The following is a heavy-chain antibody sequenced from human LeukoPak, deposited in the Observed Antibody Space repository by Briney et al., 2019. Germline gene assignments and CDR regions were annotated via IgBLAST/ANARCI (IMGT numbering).Heavy chain of an antibody. CDR2: ISSSGST. J-gene: IGHJ4*02. CDR1: GDSISSGDYY. Sequence: PSETLSLTCTVSGDSISSGDYYWSWIRQPAGKGLEWIGRISSSGSTNYNPSLKSRVTISVDTSKNQFSLKLSSVTAADTAVYYCARHPHYYGSGSWDYWGQGTLVTVSP. CDR3: ARHPHYYGSGSWDY. V-gene: IGHV4-61*02. D-gene: IGHD3-10*01.